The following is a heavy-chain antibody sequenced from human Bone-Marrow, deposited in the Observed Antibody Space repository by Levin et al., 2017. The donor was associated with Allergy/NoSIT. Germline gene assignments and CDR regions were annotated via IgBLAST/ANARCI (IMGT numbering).Heavy chain of an antibody. CDR3: ARGFSIRLFPFDY. V-gene: IGHV3-21*01. J-gene: IGHJ4*02. CDR2: ISSSSSYI. Sequence: GGSLRLSCAASGFTFSSYSMNWVRQAPGKGLEWVSSISSSSSYIYYADSVKGRFTISRDNAKNSLYLQMNSLRAEDTAVYYCARGFSIRLFPFDYWGQGTLVTVSS. D-gene: IGHD4/OR15-4a*01. CDR1: GFTFSSYS.